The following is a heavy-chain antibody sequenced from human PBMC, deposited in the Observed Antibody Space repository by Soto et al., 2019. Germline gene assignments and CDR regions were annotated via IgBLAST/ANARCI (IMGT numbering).Heavy chain of an antibody. Sequence: PGGFLKISGKGSGYSFTSYLIILVRTMPGKGLEWMGRIDPSDSYTNYSPSFQGHVTISADKSISTAYLQWSSLKASDTAMYYCARPNYGGYYGMDVWGQGTTVTVSS. V-gene: IGHV5-10-1*01. CDR2: IDPSDSYT. J-gene: IGHJ6*02. D-gene: IGHD3-10*01. CDR1: GYSFTSYL. CDR3: ARPNYGGYYGMDV.